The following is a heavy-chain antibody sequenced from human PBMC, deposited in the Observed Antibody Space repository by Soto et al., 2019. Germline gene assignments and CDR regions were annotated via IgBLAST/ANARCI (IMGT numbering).Heavy chain of an antibody. CDR1: GFTFSSYA. Sequence: GGSLRLSCAASGFTFSSYAMHWVRQAPGKGLEWVAVISYDGSNKYYADSVKGRFTISRDNSKNTLYLQMNSLRAEDTAVYYCARDGRVPTYDFWSGYGSNGMDVWGQGTTVTVSS. J-gene: IGHJ6*02. V-gene: IGHV3-30-3*01. D-gene: IGHD3-3*01. CDR2: ISYDGSNK. CDR3: ARDGRVPTYDFWSGYGSNGMDV.